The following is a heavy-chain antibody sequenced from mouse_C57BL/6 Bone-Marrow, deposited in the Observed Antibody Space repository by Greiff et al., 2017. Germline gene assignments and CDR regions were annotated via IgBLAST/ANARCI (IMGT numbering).Heavy chain of an antibody. CDR1: GYTFTSYW. J-gene: IGHJ2*01. CDR2: IDPSDSYT. V-gene: IGHV1-50*01. CDR3: ARCPFYYYGSLDY. Sequence: VQLQQPGAELVKPGASVNLSCKASGYTFTSYWMQWVKQRPGQGLEWIGEIDPSDSYTNYNQKFKGKATLTVDTSSSTAYMQLSSLTSEDSAVYYCARCPFYYYGSLDYWGQGTTLTVSS. D-gene: IGHD1-1*01.